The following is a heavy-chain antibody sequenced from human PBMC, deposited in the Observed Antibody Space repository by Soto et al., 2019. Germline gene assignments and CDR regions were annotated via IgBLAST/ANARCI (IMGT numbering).Heavy chain of an antibody. Sequence: PAGTLRLTCAASGFPFGDFAMHSFRQSPGKELEWVAVISHDGSDKFYADSVKARFTISRANSKNTLYLQMSGLRAEDTAVYYCAKASDFFCSSANCYRYYFAYWSKAT. CDR2: ISHDGSDK. CDR1: GFPFGDFA. D-gene: IGHD2-2*02. V-gene: IGHV3-30*15. J-gene: IGHJ4*02. CDR3: AKASDFFCSSANCYRYYFAY.